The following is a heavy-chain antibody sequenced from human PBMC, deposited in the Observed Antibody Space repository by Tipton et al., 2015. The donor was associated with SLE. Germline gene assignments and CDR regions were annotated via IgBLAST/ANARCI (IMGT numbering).Heavy chain of an antibody. V-gene: IGHV4-39*01. D-gene: IGHD3-22*01. CDR1: GGSISSSSYY. CDR3: ASGGVNYDSSRQDY. CDR2: IYYSGST. Sequence: TLSLTCTVSGGSISSSSYYWGWIRQPPGKGLEWIGSIYYSGSTYYNPSLKSRVTISVDTSKNQFSLKLSSVTAADTAVYYCASGGVNYDSSRQDYWGQGTLVTVSS. J-gene: IGHJ4*02.